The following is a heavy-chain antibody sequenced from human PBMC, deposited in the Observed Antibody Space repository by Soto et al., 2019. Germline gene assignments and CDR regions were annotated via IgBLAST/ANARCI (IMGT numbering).Heavy chain of an antibody. CDR2: ISSSSSYI. D-gene: IGHD3-10*01. V-gene: IGHV3-21*01. J-gene: IGHJ4*02. CDR1: GFTFSSYS. CDR3: ARAVPNLDY. Sequence: EVQLVESGGGLVKPGASLRLSCAASGFTFSSYSMNWVRQAPGKGLEWVSSISSSSSYIYYADSVKGRFTISRDNAKNSLYLPMNSLRAEDTAVYYCARAVPNLDYWGQGTLVTVSS.